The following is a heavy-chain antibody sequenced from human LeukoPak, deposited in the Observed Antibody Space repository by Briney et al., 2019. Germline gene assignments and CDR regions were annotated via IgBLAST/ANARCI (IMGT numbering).Heavy chain of an antibody. V-gene: IGHV3-53*01. CDR3: AREIRRSIGYYYGMDV. D-gene: IGHD1-1*01. CDR1: GFTVSSNY. J-gene: IGHJ6*02. CDR2: ICSGGST. Sequence: GGSLRLSCAASGFTVSSNYMSWVRQAPGKGLEWVSVICSGGSTYYADSVKGRFTISTDNSKNTLYLQMNSLRAEDTAVYYCAREIRRSIGYYYGMDVWGQGTTVTVSS.